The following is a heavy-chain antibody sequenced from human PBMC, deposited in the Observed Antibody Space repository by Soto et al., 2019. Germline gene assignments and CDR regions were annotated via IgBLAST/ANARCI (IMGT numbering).Heavy chain of an antibody. Sequence: LRLSCAASGFTFSNYGMSWVRQAPGKGLEWVSVISGSGGTAFYAESVKGRFTVSRDNSKNTLFLQMSSLRDEDTAVYYCAKELWFVQRVFDFWGQGTLVTVPS. CDR1: GFTFSNYG. J-gene: IGHJ4*02. CDR3: AKELWFVQRVFDF. CDR2: ISGSGGTA. V-gene: IGHV3-23*01. D-gene: IGHD3-10*01.